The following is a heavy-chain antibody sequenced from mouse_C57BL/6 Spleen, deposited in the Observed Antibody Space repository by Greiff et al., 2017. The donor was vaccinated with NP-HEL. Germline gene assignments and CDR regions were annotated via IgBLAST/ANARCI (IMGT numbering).Heavy chain of an antibody. D-gene: IGHD2-14*01. J-gene: IGHJ2*01. CDR1: GYTFTSYW. Sequence: QVQLQQPGAELVMPGASVKLSCKASGYTFTSYWMHWVKQRPGQGLEWIGELDPSDSYTNYNQKFKGKSTLTVDNSSSTAYMQLSSLTSEDSAVYYCARRGAGTNFDYWGQGTTLTVSS. V-gene: IGHV1-69*01. CDR3: ARRGAGTNFDY. CDR2: LDPSDSYT.